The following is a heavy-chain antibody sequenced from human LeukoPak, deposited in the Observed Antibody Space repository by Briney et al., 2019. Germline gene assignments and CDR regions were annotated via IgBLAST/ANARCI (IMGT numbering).Heavy chain of an antibody. D-gene: IGHD6-13*01. CDR3: ASLGSSWYIIN. CDR2: IYPTAST. CDR1: GFTVSSNY. Sequence: GGFLRLSCAASGFTVSSNYMTWVRQAPGRGPEWISVIYPTASTYYADSVKGRFTISRDNSKNTLYLQMSSLRAEDTAVYYCASLGSSWYIINWGQGTLVTVSS. J-gene: IGHJ4*02. V-gene: IGHV3-66*01.